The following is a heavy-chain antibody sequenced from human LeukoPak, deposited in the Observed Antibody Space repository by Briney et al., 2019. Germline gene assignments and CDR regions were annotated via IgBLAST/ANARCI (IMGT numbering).Heavy chain of an antibody. CDR2: IKSKTDGGTT. D-gene: IGHD3-22*01. Sequence: GGSLRLSCAASGFTFSNAWMSWVRQAPGKGLEWVGRIKSKTDGGTTDYAAPVKGRFTISRDDSKNTLYLQMNSLKTEDTAVYYCTRDYYDSSSPGGSGYWGQGTLVTVSS. CDR1: GFTFSNAW. V-gene: IGHV3-15*01. CDR3: TRDYYDSSSPGGSGY. J-gene: IGHJ4*02.